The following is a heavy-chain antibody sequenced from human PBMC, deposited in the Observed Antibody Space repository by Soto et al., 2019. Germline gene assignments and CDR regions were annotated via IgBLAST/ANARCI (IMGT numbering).Heavy chain of an antibody. CDR3: TSPSINYDILTDYFKY. CDR1: GFTFSGSA. Sequence: EVQLVESGGGLVQPGGSLKLSCAASGFTFSGSAVHWVRQAPGKGLEWVGRIRGKANSDATVYDASVKGRFTISRXDXMXXAYLQMKSLITEDTAVYYCTSPSINYDILTDYFKYWGQGSLVTVSS. J-gene: IGHJ4*02. D-gene: IGHD3-9*01. CDR2: IRGKANSDAT. V-gene: IGHV3-73*02.